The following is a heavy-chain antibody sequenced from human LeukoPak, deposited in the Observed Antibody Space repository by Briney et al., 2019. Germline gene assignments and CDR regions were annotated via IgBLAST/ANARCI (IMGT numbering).Heavy chain of an antibody. D-gene: IGHD6-19*01. Sequence: GASVKVSCKASGYTFTGYYMHWVRQAPGQGLEWMGWINPNSGGTNYAQKFQGRVTMTRDTSTSTAYMELSRLRSDDTAVYYCARDEGSGWYELDYWGQGTLVTVSS. J-gene: IGHJ4*02. CDR2: INPNSGGT. V-gene: IGHV1-2*02. CDR1: GYTFTGYY. CDR3: ARDEGSGWYELDY.